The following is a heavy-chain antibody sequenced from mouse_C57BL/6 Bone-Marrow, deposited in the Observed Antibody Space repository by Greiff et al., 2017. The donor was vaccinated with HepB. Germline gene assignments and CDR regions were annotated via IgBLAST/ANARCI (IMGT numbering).Heavy chain of an antibody. J-gene: IGHJ2*01. CDR1: GFTFSNYW. V-gene: IGHV6-3*01. Sequence: EVQLQESGGGLVQPGGSMKLSCVASGFTFSNYWMNWVRQSPEKGLEWVAQIRLKSDNYATHYAESVKGRFTISRDDSKSSVYLQMNNLRAEDTGIYYCTGGIYYDYDYFDYWGQGTTLTVSS. CDR3: TGGIYYDYDYFDY. CDR2: IRLKSDNYAT. D-gene: IGHD2-4*01.